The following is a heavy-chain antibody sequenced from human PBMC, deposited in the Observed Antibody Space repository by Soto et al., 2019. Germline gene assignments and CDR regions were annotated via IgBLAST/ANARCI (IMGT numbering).Heavy chain of an antibody. CDR2: INAGNGNT. Sequence: QVQLVQSGAEEKKPGASVKVSCKASGYTFTSYAMHWVRQAPGQRLEWMGWINAGNGNTKYSQKFQGRVTITRDTSAGTAYMELGSLRSEDTAVYYCARAWVVVTAPDYWGQGTLVTVSS. J-gene: IGHJ4*02. D-gene: IGHD2-21*02. CDR3: ARAWVVVTAPDY. V-gene: IGHV1-3*05. CDR1: GYTFTSYA.